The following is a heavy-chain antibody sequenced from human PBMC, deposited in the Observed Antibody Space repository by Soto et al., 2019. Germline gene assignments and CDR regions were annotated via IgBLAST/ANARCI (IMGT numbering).Heavy chain of an antibody. J-gene: IGHJ4*02. CDR2: ISGSGGST. CDR1: GFTFSSYA. V-gene: IGHV3-23*01. Sequence: EVQLLESGGGLVQPGGSLRLSCAASGFTFSSYAMSWVRQAPGKGLEWVSAISGSGGSTYYADSVKGRFTISRDNSKNTLYLQMNSLRAEDTAVYYCAKGGVWWLREAYSDFDYWGQGTLVTVSS. CDR3: AKGGVWWLREAYSDFDY. D-gene: IGHD5-12*01.